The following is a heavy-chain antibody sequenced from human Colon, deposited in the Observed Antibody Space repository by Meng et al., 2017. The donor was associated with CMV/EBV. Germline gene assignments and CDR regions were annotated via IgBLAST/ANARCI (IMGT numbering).Heavy chain of an antibody. J-gene: IGHJ3*02. Sequence: GGSLRLSCAASGFSFNSYAMNWVRQAPGKGLEWVSGISDRGGTTYYDDSVRGRFIISRDYYERTLSLQMNSLRAEDTAVYYCAKCITDCLTRAFEMWGQGTMVTVSS. CDR3: AKCITDCLTRAFEM. V-gene: IGHV3-23*01. CDR2: ISDRGGTT. D-gene: IGHD3-10*01. CDR1: GFSFNSYA.